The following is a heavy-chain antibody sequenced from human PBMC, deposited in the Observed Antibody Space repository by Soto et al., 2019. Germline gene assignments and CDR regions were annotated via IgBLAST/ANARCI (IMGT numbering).Heavy chain of an antibody. CDR3: ARVTGSGSYGMDV. CDR2: ISAYNGNT. CDR1: GYTFTSYG. D-gene: IGHD2-15*01. Sequence: VASVKVSCKASGYTFTSYGISWVRQAPGQGLEWMGWISAYNGNTNYAQKLQGRVTMTTDTSTSTAYMELSRLRSDDTAVYYCARVTGSGSYGMDVWGQGTTVTVSS. J-gene: IGHJ6*02. V-gene: IGHV1-18*01.